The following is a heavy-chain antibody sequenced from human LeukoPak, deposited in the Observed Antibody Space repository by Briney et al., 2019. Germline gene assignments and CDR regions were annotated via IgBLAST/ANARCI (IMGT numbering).Heavy chain of an antibody. CDR3: ARDCSSTSCREDYYYYYYMDV. CDR2: ISSSSSTI. J-gene: IGHJ6*03. V-gene: IGHV3-48*01. Sequence: GGSLRLSCAASGFTFSSYSMNWARQAPGKGLEWVSYISSSSSTIYYADSVKGRFTISRDNAKNSLYLQMNSLRAEDTAVYYCARDCSSTSCREDYYYYYYMDVWGKGTTVTVSS. D-gene: IGHD2-2*01. CDR1: GFTFSSYS.